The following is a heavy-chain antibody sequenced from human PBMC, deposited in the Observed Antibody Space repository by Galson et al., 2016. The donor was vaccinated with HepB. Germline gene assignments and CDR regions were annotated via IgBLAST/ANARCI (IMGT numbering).Heavy chain of an antibody. J-gene: IGHJ3*01. CDR2: IFWNDEE. V-gene: IGHV2-26*02. Sequence: PALVKPTQTLTLTCTASGFSLSSARMGVSWIRQPPGKALEWLAQIFWNDEESYSTSLKSRLTISKDTSKNQVVLSMTNMDPVDTATYYCARIHLNALSGRPDAFDVWGQGTVVIVSS. D-gene: IGHD1-26*01. CDR3: ARIHLNALSGRPDAFDV. CDR1: GFSLSSARMG.